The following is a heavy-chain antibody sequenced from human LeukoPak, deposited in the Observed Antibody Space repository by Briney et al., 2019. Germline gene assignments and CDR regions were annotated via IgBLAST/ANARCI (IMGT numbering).Heavy chain of an antibody. Sequence: GGSLRLSCAASGFTFSSYSMNWVRQAPGKGLEWVSYISSSSSTIYHTNSVKGRFTISRDNAKNSLYLQMNSLRAEDTAVYYCARGLEWSGYDSPFDYWGQGTLVTVSS. J-gene: IGHJ4*02. CDR3: ARGLEWSGYDSPFDY. CDR2: ISSSSSTI. CDR1: GFTFSSYS. V-gene: IGHV3-48*01. D-gene: IGHD5-12*01.